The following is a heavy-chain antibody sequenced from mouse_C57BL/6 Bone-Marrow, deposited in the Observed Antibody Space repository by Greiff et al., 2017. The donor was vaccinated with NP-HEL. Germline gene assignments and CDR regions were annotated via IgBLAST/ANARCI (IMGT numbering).Heavy chain of an antibody. CDR1: GYTFTSYW. CDR3: ARSGIYEGAMDY. Sequence: QVQLKQPGAELVRPGSSVKLSCKASGYTFTSYWMHWVKQRPIQGLEWIGNIDPSDSETHYNQKFKDKATLTVDKSSSTAYMQLSSLTSEDSAVYYCARSGIYEGAMDYWGQGTSVTVSS. J-gene: IGHJ4*01. CDR2: IDPSDSET. D-gene: IGHD2-3*01. V-gene: IGHV1-52*01.